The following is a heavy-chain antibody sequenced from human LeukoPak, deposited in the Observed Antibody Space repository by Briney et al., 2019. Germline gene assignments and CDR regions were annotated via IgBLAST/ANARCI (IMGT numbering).Heavy chain of an antibody. CDR1: GFTVSSNY. D-gene: IGHD6-19*01. Sequence: GGSLRLSCAASGFTVSSNYMSWVRQAPGKGLEWVSVIYSGGSTYYADSVKGRFTISRDNSKNTLYLQMNSLRAEDTAVYYCAREGQWLAPDYWGQGTLVTVSS. V-gene: IGHV3-53*01. CDR2: IYSGGST. CDR3: AREGQWLAPDY. J-gene: IGHJ4*02.